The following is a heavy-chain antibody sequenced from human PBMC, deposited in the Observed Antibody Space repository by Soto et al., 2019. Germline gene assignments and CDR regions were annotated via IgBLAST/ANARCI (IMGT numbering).Heavy chain of an antibody. J-gene: IGHJ4*02. D-gene: IGHD2-2*01. V-gene: IGHV3-30*03. CDR2: ITNDGSNK. CDR1: GFTFSSYS. Sequence: GGSLRLSCAASGFTFSSYSMNWVRQAPGKGLEWVAVITNDGSNKYYADSVKGRFTISRDNSKNTLYLQMNSLRAEDTAVYYCVASQLLWFDYWGQGTLVTVSS. CDR3: VASQLLWFDY.